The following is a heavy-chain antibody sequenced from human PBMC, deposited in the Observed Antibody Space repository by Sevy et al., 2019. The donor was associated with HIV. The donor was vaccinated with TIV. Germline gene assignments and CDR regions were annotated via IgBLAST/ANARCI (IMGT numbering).Heavy chain of an antibody. CDR2: IYPGDSDT. CDR3: ARQVGTAEWGWYFDY. V-gene: IGHV5-51*01. J-gene: IGHJ4*02. CDR1: GYDFTRNW. Sequence: GESLKISCKGSGYDFTRNWIGWVRQMPGKGLEWMGIIYPGDSDTRYSPSLQGQVTISADKSISTAYLLWSILKASDTAMYYCARQVGTAEWGWYFDYWGQGTLVTVSS. D-gene: IGHD2-21*02.